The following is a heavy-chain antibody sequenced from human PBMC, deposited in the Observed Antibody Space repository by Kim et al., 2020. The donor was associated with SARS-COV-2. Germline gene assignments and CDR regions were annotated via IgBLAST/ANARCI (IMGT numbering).Heavy chain of an antibody. CDR3: ARGLVVVVPAARRDYYYGMDV. J-gene: IGHJ6*02. CDR1: GGSFSGYY. V-gene: IGHV4-34*01. D-gene: IGHD2-2*01. Sequence: SETLSLTCAVYGGSFSGYYWSWIRQPPGKGLEWIGEINHSGSTNYNPSLKSRVTISVDTSKNQFSLKLSSVTAADTAVYYCARGLVVVVPAARRDYYYGMDVWGQGTTVTVSS. CDR2: INHSGST.